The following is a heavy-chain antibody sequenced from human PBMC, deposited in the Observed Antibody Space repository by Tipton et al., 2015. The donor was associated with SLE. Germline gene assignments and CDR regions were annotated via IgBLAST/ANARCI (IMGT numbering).Heavy chain of an antibody. D-gene: IGHD3-22*01. CDR1: GGSLSSSAHF. CDR2: IYYSGTT. V-gene: IGHV4-39*07. Sequence: LRLSCTVSGGSLSSSAHFWGWIRQPPGKGLEWIGSIYYSGTTYNNPSLKSRVTISVDTSKNQFSLKMTSVTAADTAVYYCARSTGHYYDTSGFYYPGYFDYWGQGTLVTVSS. J-gene: IGHJ4*02. CDR3: ARSTGHYYDTSGFYYPGYFDY.